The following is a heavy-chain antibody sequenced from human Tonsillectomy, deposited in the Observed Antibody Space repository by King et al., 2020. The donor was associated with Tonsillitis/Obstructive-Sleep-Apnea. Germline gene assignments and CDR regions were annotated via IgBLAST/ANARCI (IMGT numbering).Heavy chain of an antibody. V-gene: IGHV3-74*01. CDR3: QFSSSSGPDY. CDR2: INGVGSST. CDR1: GFIFSNFW. D-gene: IGHD6-6*01. Sequence: VQLVESGGDLVQPGGSLRLSCGASGFIFSNFWMHWVRQPPGKGLVWFSRINGVGSSTSYADSVRGRYTISRDNAKNTLYLQMNSLTVEDTAVYYCQFSSSSGPDYWGQGTLVTVAS. J-gene: IGHJ4*02.